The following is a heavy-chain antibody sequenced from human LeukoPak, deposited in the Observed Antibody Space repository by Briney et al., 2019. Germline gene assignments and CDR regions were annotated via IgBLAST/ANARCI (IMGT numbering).Heavy chain of an antibody. J-gene: IGHJ4*02. CDR2: IIPIFGTA. CDR1: GGTFSSYA. CDR3: ARVAEMDGFGELLPPGY. V-gene: IGHV1-69*01. D-gene: IGHD3-10*01. Sequence: VKVSCKASGGTFSSYAISWVRQAPGQGLEWMGGIIPIFGTANYAQKFQGRVTITADESTSTAYMELSSLRSEDTAVYYCARVAEMDGFGELLPPGYWGQGTLVTVSS.